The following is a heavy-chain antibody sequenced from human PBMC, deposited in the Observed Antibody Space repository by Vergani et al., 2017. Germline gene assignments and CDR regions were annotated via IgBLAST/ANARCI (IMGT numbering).Heavy chain of an antibody. CDR3: ARRSSSYYFDI. Sequence: QLHLQESGPGLVKPSETLSLTCTVSGGSITSSSYYWGWIRQPPGKGLEWIGNIYHSGGAYYNPSLKGRVTISVDTSKNQFSLEVTSVTAADTAMYYCARRSSSYYFDIWGQGVLITVS. J-gene: IGHJ5*02. CDR1: GGSITSSSYY. D-gene: IGHD3-22*01. V-gene: IGHV4-39*01. CDR2: IYHSGGA.